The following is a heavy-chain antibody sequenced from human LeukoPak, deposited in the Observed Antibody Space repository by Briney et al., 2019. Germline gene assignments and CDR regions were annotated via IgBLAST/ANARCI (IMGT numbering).Heavy chain of an antibody. CDR1: GFTFSSYA. D-gene: IGHD2-15*01. CDR3: AKDLRYCSGGSCGPNDY. V-gene: IGHV3-23*01. J-gene: IGHJ4*02. CDR2: ISGSGGST. Sequence: GGSLRLSCAASGFTFSSYAMSWVRQAPGKGLEWVSAISGSGGSTYYADSVKGRFTISRDNSKNTLYLQMNSLRAEDTAVYYCAKDLRYCSGGSCGPNDYWGQGTLVTVSS.